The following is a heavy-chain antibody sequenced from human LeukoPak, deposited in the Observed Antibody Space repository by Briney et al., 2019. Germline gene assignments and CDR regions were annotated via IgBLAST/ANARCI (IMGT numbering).Heavy chain of an antibody. CDR2: IYYSGST. V-gene: IGHV4-59*08. CDR1: GGSISSYY. D-gene: IGHD6-19*01. J-gene: IGHJ3*02. Sequence: SETLSLTCTVSGGSISSYYWSWIRQPPGKGLEWIGYIYYSGSTNYNPYLKSRVTISVDTSKNQFSLKLSSVTAADTAVYYCARHKREIAVAGLNAFDIWGQGTMVTVSS. CDR3: ARHKREIAVAGLNAFDI.